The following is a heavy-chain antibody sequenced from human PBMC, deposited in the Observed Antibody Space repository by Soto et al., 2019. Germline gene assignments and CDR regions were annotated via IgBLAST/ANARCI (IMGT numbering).Heavy chain of an antibody. CDR1: GVSFSSYS. Sequence: GGYLSLSCLSAGVSFSSYSMTLVRQAPGKGLEWVSGISGSGRPTYYADSVKGRFTISRDNSKNTLYLQMNSLRADDTAVYYCAKIPTTAVAYYYGMDVWGQGTTVTVSS. V-gene: IGHV3-23*01. D-gene: IGHD4-17*01. J-gene: IGHJ6*02. CDR3: AKIPTTAVAYYYGMDV. CDR2: ISGSGRPT.